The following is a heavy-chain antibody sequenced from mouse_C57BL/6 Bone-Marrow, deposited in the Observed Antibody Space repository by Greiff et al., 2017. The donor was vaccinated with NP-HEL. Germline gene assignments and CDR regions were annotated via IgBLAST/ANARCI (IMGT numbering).Heavy chain of an antibody. Sequence: VQLKQSGPGLVKPSQSLSLTCSVTGYSITSGYYWNWIRQFPGNKLEWMGYISYDGSNNYNPSLKNRISITRDTSKNQFFLKLNSVTTEDTATYYCARDYGHWGQGTTLTVSS. V-gene: IGHV3-6*01. CDR1: GYSITSGYY. J-gene: IGHJ2*01. D-gene: IGHD1-1*02. CDR3: ARDYGH. CDR2: ISYDGSN.